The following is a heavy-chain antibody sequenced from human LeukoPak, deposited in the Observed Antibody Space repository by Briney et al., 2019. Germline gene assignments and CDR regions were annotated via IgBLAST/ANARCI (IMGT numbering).Heavy chain of an antibody. D-gene: IGHD2-2*01. J-gene: IGHJ4*02. CDR2: IYHSGST. V-gene: IGHV4-30-2*01. CDR3: ARWGSVVVVPPAGFDS. CDR1: GGAINSGGYY. Sequence: SETLSLTCTVSGGAINSGGYYWTWIRQPPGKGLEWIGYIYHSGSTYYNPSLKSRVTISVDRSKNQFSLRLSSVTAADTAVYYCARWGSVVVVPPAGFDSWGQGILITVSS.